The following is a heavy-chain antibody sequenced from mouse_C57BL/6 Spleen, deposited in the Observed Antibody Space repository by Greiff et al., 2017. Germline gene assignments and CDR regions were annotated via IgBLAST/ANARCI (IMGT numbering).Heavy chain of an antibody. Sequence: VQLQQSGAELVRPGASVKLSCKASGYTFTDYYINWVKQRPGQGLEWIARIYPGSGNTYYNEKFKGKATLTAEKASSTAYMQLSSLTSEDSAVYFCASCSNTFAYWGQGTLVTVSA. J-gene: IGHJ3*01. CDR2: IYPGSGNT. V-gene: IGHV1-76*01. CDR3: ASCSNTFAY. CDR1: GYTFTDYY. D-gene: IGHD5-1-1*01.